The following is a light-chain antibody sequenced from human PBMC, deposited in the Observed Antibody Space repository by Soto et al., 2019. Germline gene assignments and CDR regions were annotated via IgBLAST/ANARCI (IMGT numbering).Light chain of an antibody. CDR3: TSYAGSKLRV. J-gene: IGLJ2*01. CDR1: SSDVGGYDY. V-gene: IGLV2-8*01. Sequence: QSALTQPPSASGSPGQSVTISCTGTSSDVGGYDYVSWFQHHPGKAPKLIIYDFTKRPSGVPDRFSGSKSDNTASLTVSGLQAEDEADYFCTSYAGSKLRVFGGGTKLTVL. CDR2: DFT.